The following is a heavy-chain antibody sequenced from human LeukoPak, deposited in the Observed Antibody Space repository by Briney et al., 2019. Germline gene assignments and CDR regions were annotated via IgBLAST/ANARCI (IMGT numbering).Heavy chain of an antibody. J-gene: IGHJ4*02. CDR3: ARDGGWGLYFDY. CDR2: IDTSDTTI. D-gene: IGHD6-19*01. Sequence: GGSLRLSCAASGFTFSSYEMNWVRQAPGKGLEWVSCIDTSDTTIYYADSVKGRFTISRDNAKKSLYLQMNSLRAEDTAVYYCARDGGWGLYFDYWGQGTLVTVSS. CDR1: GFTFSSYE. V-gene: IGHV3-48*03.